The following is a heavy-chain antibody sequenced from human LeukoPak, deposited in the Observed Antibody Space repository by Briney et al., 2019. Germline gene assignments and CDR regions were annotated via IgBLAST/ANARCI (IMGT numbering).Heavy chain of an antibody. V-gene: IGHV1-46*01. D-gene: IGHD6-13*01. CDR1: GYTFTSYY. CDR2: INPSGGST. Sequence: ASVKVSCKASGYTFTSYYMHWVRQAPGQGLEWMGIINPSGGSTSYAQKFQGRVTMTRDTSTSTVYMELSSLRSEDTAVYYCAREGPSGGHVAAAINYWGQGTLVTASS. CDR3: AREGPSGGHVAAAINY. J-gene: IGHJ4*02.